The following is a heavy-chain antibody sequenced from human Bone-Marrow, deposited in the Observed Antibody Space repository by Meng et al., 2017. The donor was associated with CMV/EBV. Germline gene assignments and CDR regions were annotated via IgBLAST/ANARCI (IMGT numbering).Heavy chain of an antibody. J-gene: IGHJ4*02. CDR2: VFYTGST. Sequence: SETLSLTCTVSGASISSSSYYWGWIRQPPGKGLEWIGSVFYTGSTYYNPSLKSRVTISIDTSKNQLSLKLTSVTAADTAVYYCARVKGYCSSTSCSSPIDYWGQGTLVTVSS. D-gene: IGHD2-2*01. CDR3: ARVKGYCSSTSCSSPIDY. V-gene: IGHV4-39*07. CDR1: GASISSSSYY.